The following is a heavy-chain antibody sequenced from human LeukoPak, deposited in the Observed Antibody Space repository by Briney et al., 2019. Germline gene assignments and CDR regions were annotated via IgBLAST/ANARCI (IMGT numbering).Heavy chain of an antibody. D-gene: IGHD3-22*01. Sequence: GESLKISGQGSGYSFTSYWISWVRQMPGKGLKWMGIIYPVESATTYRPSFQGHVTISADKSITPAYLQWSGRESTASATINVAGQGGDSSGEFDYWGQGTLVTVSS. V-gene: IGHV5-51*01. J-gene: IGHJ4*02. CDR2: IYPVESAT. CDR1: GYSFTSYW. CDR3: AGQGGDSSGEFDY.